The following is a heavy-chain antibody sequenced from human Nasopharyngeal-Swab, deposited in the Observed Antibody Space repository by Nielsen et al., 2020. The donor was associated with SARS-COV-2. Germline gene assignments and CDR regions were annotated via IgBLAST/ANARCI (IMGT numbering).Heavy chain of an antibody. CDR1: GFTFSDYP. V-gene: IGHV3-30*04. Sequence: LSLTCAAAGFTFSDYPMYWLRQAPGQGLEWVAVITYVGRHASYADSVKGRFTISRDNSNNTLYLQMNSLRPDDTAVYYCARDSSGYYYPDYWGQGTLVTVSS. CDR3: ARDSSGYYYPDY. J-gene: IGHJ4*02. CDR2: ITYVGRHA. D-gene: IGHD3-22*01.